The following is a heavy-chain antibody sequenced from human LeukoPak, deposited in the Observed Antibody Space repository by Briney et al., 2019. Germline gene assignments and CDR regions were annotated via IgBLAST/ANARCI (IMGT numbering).Heavy chain of an antibody. Sequence: GGSLRLSCAASGFTVSSFAMSWVRQATGKGLEWVSTISGSGGSTYYTDSVKGRFTISRDKSKNALYLQMNSLRAEDTAVYYCAKVFPYYDSSGRYFDYWGQGTLVTVSS. CDR2: ISGSGGST. CDR3: AKVFPYYDSSGRYFDY. D-gene: IGHD3-22*01. CDR1: GFTVSSFA. J-gene: IGHJ4*02. V-gene: IGHV3-23*01.